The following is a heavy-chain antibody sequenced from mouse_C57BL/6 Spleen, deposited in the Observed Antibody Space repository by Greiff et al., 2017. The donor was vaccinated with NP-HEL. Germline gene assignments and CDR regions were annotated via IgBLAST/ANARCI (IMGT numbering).Heavy chain of an antibody. CDR2: IDPSDSET. V-gene: IGHV1-52*01. J-gene: IGHJ2*01. Sequence: QVQLKQPGAELVRPGSSVKLSCKASGYTFTSYWMHWVKQRPIQGLEWIGNIDPSDSETHYNQKFKDKATLTVDKSSSTAYMQLSSLTSEDSAVYYCARGPYYDYSYYFDYWGQGTTLTVSS. CDR1: GYTFTSYW. D-gene: IGHD2-4*01. CDR3: ARGPYYDYSYYFDY.